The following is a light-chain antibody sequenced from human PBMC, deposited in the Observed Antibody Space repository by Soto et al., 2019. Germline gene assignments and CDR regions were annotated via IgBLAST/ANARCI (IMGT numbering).Light chain of an antibody. J-gene: IGKJ1*01. CDR3: LQYGDTVKT. Sequence: SGLTQPPTPMSLSPGERGTLSCRASLTLTGGHLAWDQHKPGQPPRLLISGVSDRAAGIPDRFSGSGSGTDFTLIISSLEPEEFALYYCLQYGDTVKTVGQGTKVEIK. V-gene: IGKV3-20*01. CDR2: GVS. CDR1: LTLTGGH.